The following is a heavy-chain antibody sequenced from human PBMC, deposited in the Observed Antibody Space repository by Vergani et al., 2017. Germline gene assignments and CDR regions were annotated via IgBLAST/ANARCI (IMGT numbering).Heavy chain of an antibody. D-gene: IGHD2-15*01. CDR1: GYTFTSYG. J-gene: IGHJ4*02. Sequence: QVQLVQSGAEVKKPGASVKVSCKASGYTFTSYGISWVRQAPGQGLEWMGWISPYNGNTNYAQKLQGRVTMTTDTSTSTAYMELRSLRSVDTAVYYCARISLRRIRDYYFDYWGQGTLVTVSS. CDR3: ARISLRRIRDYYFDY. V-gene: IGHV1-18*01. CDR2: ISPYNGNT.